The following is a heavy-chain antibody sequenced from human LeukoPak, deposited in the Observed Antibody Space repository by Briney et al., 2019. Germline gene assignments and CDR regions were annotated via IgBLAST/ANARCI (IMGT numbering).Heavy chain of an antibody. Sequence: GASVKVSCKASGGIFSSYAISWVRQAPGQGLEWMGGIIPIFGTANYAQKFQGRVTITADESTSTAYMELSSLRSEDTAVYYCAWSLEYSSGWYSSDYWGQGTLVTVSS. CDR1: GGIFSSYA. J-gene: IGHJ4*02. CDR2: IIPIFGTA. D-gene: IGHD6-19*01. V-gene: IGHV1-69*01. CDR3: AWSLEYSSGWYSSDY.